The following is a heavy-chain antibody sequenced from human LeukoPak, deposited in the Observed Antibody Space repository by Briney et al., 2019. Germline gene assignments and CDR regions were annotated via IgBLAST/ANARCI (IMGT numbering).Heavy chain of an antibody. CDR1: GYTFTSYG. J-gene: IGHJ4*02. CDR2: ISAYNGNT. Sequence: ASVKVSCKASGYTFTSYGISRVRQAPGQGLEWMGWISAYNGNTNYAQKLQGRVTMTTDTSTSTAYMELRSLRSDDTAVYYCARGYDILTGYYSSYFDYWGQGTLVTVSS. V-gene: IGHV1-18*01. CDR3: ARGYDILTGYYSSYFDY. D-gene: IGHD3-9*01.